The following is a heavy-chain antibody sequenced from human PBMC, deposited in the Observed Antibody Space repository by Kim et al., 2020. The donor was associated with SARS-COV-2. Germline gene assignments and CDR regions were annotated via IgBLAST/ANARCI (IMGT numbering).Heavy chain of an antibody. D-gene: IGHD5-18*01. Sequence: SQTLSLTCAISGDSVSSNSAAWNWIRQSPSRGLEWLGRTYYRSKWYNDYAVSVKSRITINPDTSKNQFSLQLNSVTPEDTAVYYCARGVSGRYSYGERQDYYYYGMDVWGQGTTVTVSS. V-gene: IGHV6-1*01. CDR3: ARGVSGRYSYGERQDYYYYGMDV. J-gene: IGHJ6*02. CDR1: GDSVSSNSAA. CDR2: TYYRSKWYN.